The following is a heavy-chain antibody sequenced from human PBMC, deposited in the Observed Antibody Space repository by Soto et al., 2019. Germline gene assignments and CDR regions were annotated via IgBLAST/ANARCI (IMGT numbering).Heavy chain of an antibody. V-gene: IGHV3-30-3*01. J-gene: IGHJ6*02. CDR1: GFTFSSYA. CDR3: ARGPLQQLGNYYYYGMDV. D-gene: IGHD6-13*01. CDR2: ISYDGSNK. Sequence: GGSLRLSCLASGFTFSSYAMHWVRQAPGKGLEWVAVISYDGSNKYYADSVKGRFTISRGNSKNTLYLQMNSLRAEDTAVYYCARGPLQQLGNYYYYGMDVWGQGTTVTVSS.